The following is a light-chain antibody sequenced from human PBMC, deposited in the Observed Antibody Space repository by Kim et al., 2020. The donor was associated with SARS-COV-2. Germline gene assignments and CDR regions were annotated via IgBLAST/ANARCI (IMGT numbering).Light chain of an antibody. CDR3: AACDDSLSGRV. CDR2: SNN. V-gene: IGLV1-47*02. J-gene: IGLJ2*01. Sequence: ELTQPPSASGTPGQRVTISCSGSSSNIGSNYVYWYQQLPGTAPKLLIYSNNQRPSGVPDRFSGSKSGTSASLAISGLRSEDEADYYCAACDDSLSGRVFGGGTQLTVL. CDR1: SSNIGSNY.